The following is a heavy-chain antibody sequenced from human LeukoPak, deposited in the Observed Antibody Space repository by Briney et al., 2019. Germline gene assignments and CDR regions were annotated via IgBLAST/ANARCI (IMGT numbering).Heavy chain of an antibody. D-gene: IGHD3-10*01. CDR2: ISAYNGNT. CDR3: ASPATYYYGSGSFMDV. CDR1: GYTFTSYG. Sequence: ASVKVSCKASGYTFTSYGISWVRQAPGQGLEWMGWISAYNGNTNYAQKLQGRVTMTTDTSTSTAYMELRSLRSDDTAVYYCASPATYYYGSGSFMDVWGQGTTVTVSS. V-gene: IGHV1-18*01. J-gene: IGHJ6*02.